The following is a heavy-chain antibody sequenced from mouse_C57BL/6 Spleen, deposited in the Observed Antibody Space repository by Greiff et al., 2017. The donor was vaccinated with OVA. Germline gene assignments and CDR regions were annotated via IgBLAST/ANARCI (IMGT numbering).Heavy chain of an antibody. CDR1: GYAFSSSW. CDR2: INPGDGDT. Sequence: VQLQQSGPELVKPGASVKISCKASGYAFSSSWMNWVKQRPGKGLEWIGRINPGDGDTNYNGKFKGKATLTADKSASTAYMQLSSLTSEDSAVYYCARLCGSSYAMDYWGQGTSVTVSS. V-gene: IGHV1-82*01. CDR3: ARLCGSSYAMDY. D-gene: IGHD1-1*01. J-gene: IGHJ4*01.